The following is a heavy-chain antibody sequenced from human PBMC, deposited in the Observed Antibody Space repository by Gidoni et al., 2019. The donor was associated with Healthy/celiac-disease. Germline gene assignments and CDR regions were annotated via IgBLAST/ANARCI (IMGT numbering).Heavy chain of an antibody. Sequence: QVQLFQSGAEVKKPGASVKVSCKASGYTFTSYDINWVRQATGQGLEWMVWMNPNSGNTGYAQKFQGRVTMTRNTSISTAYMELSSLRAEDTAVYYCARGRDYGSGNVYGYNWFDPWGQGTLVTVSS. CDR1: GYTFTSYD. CDR2: MNPNSGNT. J-gene: IGHJ5*02. D-gene: IGHD3-10*01. V-gene: IGHV1-8*01. CDR3: ARGRDYGSGNVYGYNWFDP.